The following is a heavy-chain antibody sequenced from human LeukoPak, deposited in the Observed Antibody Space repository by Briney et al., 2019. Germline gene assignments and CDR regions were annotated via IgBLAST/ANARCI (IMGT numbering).Heavy chain of an antibody. CDR2: ISSIGSTI. CDR1: GFTFSDYY. D-gene: IGHD3-22*01. Sequence: GGSLRLSCAASGFTFSDYYMSWIRQAPGKGLEWVSYISSIGSTIYYADSVKGRFTISRDNAKNSLYLQMNSQRAEDTAVYYCASSPYYYDSSGLDYWGQGTLVTVSS. CDR3: ASSPYYYDSSGLDY. J-gene: IGHJ4*02. V-gene: IGHV3-11*01.